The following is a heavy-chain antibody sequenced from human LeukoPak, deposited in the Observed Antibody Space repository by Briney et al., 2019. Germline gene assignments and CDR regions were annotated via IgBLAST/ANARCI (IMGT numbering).Heavy chain of an antibody. CDR3: ARRQSGGIYYFDY. J-gene: IGHJ4*02. D-gene: IGHD3-10*01. Sequence: GGSLRLSCVASGFTFSSYAMNWVRQAPGKGLEWVSGISGSGGSTYYADSVKGRFTISRDNSKNTLYLQMSSLRAEDTAVYYCARRQSGGIYYFDYWGQGTLVTVSS. CDR1: GFTFSSYA. V-gene: IGHV3-23*01. CDR2: ISGSGGST.